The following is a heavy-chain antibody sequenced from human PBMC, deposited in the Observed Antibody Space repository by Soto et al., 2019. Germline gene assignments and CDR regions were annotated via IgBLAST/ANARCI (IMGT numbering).Heavy chain of an antibody. CDR1: GGSISSSSYY. V-gene: IGHV4-39*01. D-gene: IGHD1-1*01. CDR3: ARHGYVDYNWFDP. J-gene: IGHJ5*02. Sequence: SSETLSLTCTVSGGSISSSSYYWGWIRQPPGKGLEWIGSIYYSGSTYYNPSLTSRVTISVDTSKNQFSLKLSSVTAADTAVYYCARHGYVDYNWFDPWGQGTLVTVSS. CDR2: IYYSGST.